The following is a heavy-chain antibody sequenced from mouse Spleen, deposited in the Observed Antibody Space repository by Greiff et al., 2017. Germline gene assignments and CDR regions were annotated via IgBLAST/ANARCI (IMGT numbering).Heavy chain of an antibody. CDR3: ARGLYYFDY. Sequence: QVQLKQSGAELVRPGVSVKISCKGSGYTFTDYAMHWVKQSHAKSLEWIGVISTYYGDASYNQKFKGKATMTVDKSSSTAYMELARLTSEDSAIYYCARGLYYFDYWGQGTTLTVSS. CDR1: GYTFTDYA. J-gene: IGHJ2*01. V-gene: IGHV1S137*01. CDR2: ISTYYGDA.